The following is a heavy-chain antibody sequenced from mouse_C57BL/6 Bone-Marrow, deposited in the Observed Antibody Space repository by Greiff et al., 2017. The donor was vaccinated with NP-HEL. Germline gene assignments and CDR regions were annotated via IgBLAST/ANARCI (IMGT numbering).Heavy chain of an antibody. J-gene: IGHJ2*01. Sequence: EVKLQQSGPELVKPGASVKISCKASGYTFTDYYMNWVKQSHGKSLEWIGDINPNNGGTSYNQKFKGKATLTVDKSSSTAYMELRSLTSEDSAVYYCARLGLRREGYWGQGTTLTVSS. CDR2: INPNNGGT. V-gene: IGHV1-26*01. CDR1: GYTFTDYY. D-gene: IGHD2-4*01. CDR3: ARLGLRREGY.